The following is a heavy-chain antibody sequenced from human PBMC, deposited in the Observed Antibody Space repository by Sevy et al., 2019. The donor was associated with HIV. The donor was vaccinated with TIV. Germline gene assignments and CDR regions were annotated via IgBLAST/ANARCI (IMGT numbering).Heavy chain of an antibody. CDR3: ARDGRGCSSTSCYAAYDYYYYGMDV. V-gene: IGHV3-21*01. D-gene: IGHD2-2*01. J-gene: IGHJ6*02. CDR2: ISSSSSYI. Sequence: GGSLRLSCAASGFTFSSYSMNWVRQAPGKGLEWVSSISSSSSYIYYADSVKGRFTISRDNAKNSLYLQMNSLRAEDMDVYYCARDGRGCSSTSCYAAYDYYYYGMDVWGQGTTVTVSS. CDR1: GFTFSSYS.